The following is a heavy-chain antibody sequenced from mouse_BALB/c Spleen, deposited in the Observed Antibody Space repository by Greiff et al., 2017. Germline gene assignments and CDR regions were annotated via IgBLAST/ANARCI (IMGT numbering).Heavy chain of an antibody. J-gene: IGHJ1*01. CDR3: ARGFGGYEGYWYFDV. CDR1: GYSITSGYY. V-gene: IGHV3-6*02. Sequence: VQLKESGPGLVKPSQSLSLTCSVTGYSITSGYYWNWIRQFPGNKLEWMGYISYDGSNNYNPSLKNRISITRDTSKNQFFLKLNSVTTEDTATYYCARGFGGYEGYWYFDVWGAGTTVTVSS. D-gene: IGHD3-1*01. CDR2: ISYDGSN.